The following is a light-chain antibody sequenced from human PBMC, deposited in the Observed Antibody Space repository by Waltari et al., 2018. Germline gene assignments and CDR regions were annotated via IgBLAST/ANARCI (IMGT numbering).Light chain of an antibody. CDR2: KKN. V-gene: IGLV1-44*01. Sequence: QSVLTQPPSASGTPGQRVTISCSGSSSNLGTYGANWYQQLPGTAPKLLIYKKNQRPSGVSDRFSGSQSGTSASLAISGLQSEDEADYYCAAWDANINGRGIFGGGTKLTVL. CDR3: AAWDANINGRGI. J-gene: IGLJ2*01. CDR1: SSNLGTYG.